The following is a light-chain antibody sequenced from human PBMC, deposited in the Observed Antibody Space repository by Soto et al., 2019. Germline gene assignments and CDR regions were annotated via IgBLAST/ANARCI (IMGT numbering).Light chain of an antibody. CDR2: GDD. CDR1: SSNLGSHT. CDR3: ASGDDRLNSPV. J-gene: IGLJ3*02. V-gene: IGLV1-44*01. Sequence: QSVLTQPPSTSGTPGPRVAISCSGTSSNLGSHTVNWYQQLPGPAPKLLIYGDDQRPSEIPDRFSGSKSGTSASLAISELPSDDGVDYYCASGDDRLNSPVFGRGTKLTVL.